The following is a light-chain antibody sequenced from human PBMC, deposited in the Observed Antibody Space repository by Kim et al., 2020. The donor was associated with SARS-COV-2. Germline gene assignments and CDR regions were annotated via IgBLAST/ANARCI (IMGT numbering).Light chain of an antibody. CDR2: TKK. Sequence: QRVNISCSGSSYNIGSNTVNWYQQLQGTAPKLLIHTKKQRTSGVPGRVSASQFGTSASLAISGLQSEDEADYYCAAWDDSLNGVVFGGGTQLTV. CDR3: AAWDDSLNGVV. V-gene: IGLV1-44*01. J-gene: IGLJ2*01. CDR1: SYNIGSNT.